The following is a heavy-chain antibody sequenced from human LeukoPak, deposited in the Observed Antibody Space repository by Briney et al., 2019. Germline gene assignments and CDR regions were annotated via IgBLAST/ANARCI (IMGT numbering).Heavy chain of an antibody. CDR2: ISWNSGSI. Sequence: PGGSLRLSCAASGFTFDDYAMHWVRQAPGKGLEWVSGISWNSGSIGYADSVKGRFTISRDNAKNSLYLQMNSLRAEDTALYYCAKDIVYITGTSGPFDYWGQGTLVTVSS. CDR1: GFTFDDYA. J-gene: IGHJ4*02. CDR3: AKDIVYITGTSGPFDY. D-gene: IGHD1-20*01. V-gene: IGHV3-9*01.